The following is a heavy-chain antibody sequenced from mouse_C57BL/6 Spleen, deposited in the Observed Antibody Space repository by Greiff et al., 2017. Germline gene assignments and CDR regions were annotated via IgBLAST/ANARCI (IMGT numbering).Heavy chain of an antibody. CDR3: ARHEDNGSSYEWYFDV. Sequence: VKLVESGAELVKPGASVKLSCKASGYTFTEYTIHWVKQRSGQGLEWIGWFYPGSGSIKYNEKFKDKATLTADKSSSTVYMELSRLTSEDSAVYFCARHEDNGSSYEWYFDVWGTGTTVTVSS. D-gene: IGHD1-1*01. CDR2: FYPGSGSI. J-gene: IGHJ1*03. CDR1: GYTFTEYT. V-gene: IGHV1-62-2*01.